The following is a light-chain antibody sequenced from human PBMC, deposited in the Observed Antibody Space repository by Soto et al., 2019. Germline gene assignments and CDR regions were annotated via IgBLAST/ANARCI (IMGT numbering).Light chain of an antibody. CDR2: GAS. CDR1: QSVSSSH. Sequence: EVVLSQSPGTLSLSPGERATLSCRASQSVSSSHLAWYQQKPGQAPRLLIYGASSRAAGIPDRFSGRGSGTDFTRTISRLEPEDFALCYCQQYDSSEYTFGQGTKVEVK. V-gene: IGKV3-20*01. CDR3: QQYDSSEYT. J-gene: IGKJ2*01.